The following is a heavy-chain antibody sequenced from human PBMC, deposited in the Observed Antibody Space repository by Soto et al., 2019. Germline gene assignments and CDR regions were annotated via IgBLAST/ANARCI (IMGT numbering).Heavy chain of an antibody. Sequence: RGESLKISCEASGYMFPIYHISWVRQMPGKGLEWVGKIDPSDSRTMYRPSSRARITISVDKSINTAYLEWGRLKASDTAMYYCARPLFKYGDFRHFSYWGQGTQVTVSS. V-gene: IGHV5-10-1*01. CDR1: GYMFPIYH. CDR3: ARPLFKYGDFRHFSY. J-gene: IGHJ4*02. D-gene: IGHD4-17*01. CDR2: IDPSDSRT.